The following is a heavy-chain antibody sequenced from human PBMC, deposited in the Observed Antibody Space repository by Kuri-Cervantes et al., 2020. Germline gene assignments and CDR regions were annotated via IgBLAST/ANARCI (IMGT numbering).Heavy chain of an antibody. J-gene: IGHJ4*02. V-gene: IGHV3-11*04. CDR2: ISSDGSSI. D-gene: IGHD5-12*01. CDR1: GFTFSDYY. Sequence: GESLKISCAASGFTFSDYYMSWIRQAPGEGLEWVSYISSDGSSIYYADSVKGRFTISRDSSKNTLYLQMNSLGTEDTAVYYCARGGGYSGYCLDYWGQGTLVTVSS. CDR3: ARGGGYSGYCLDY.